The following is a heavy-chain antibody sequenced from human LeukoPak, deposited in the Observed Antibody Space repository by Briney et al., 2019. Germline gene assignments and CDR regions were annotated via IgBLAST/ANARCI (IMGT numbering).Heavy chain of an antibody. CDR2: IYTSGST. CDR3: ARVLRISYYYYMDV. CDR1: GGSFSGYY. D-gene: IGHD2/OR15-2a*01. Sequence: PSETLSLTCAVYGGSFSGYYWSWIRQPAGKGLEWIGRIYTSGSTNYNPSLKSRVTMSVDTSKNQFSLKLSSVTAADTAVYYCARVLRISYYYYMDVWGKGTTVTISS. J-gene: IGHJ6*03. V-gene: IGHV4-59*10.